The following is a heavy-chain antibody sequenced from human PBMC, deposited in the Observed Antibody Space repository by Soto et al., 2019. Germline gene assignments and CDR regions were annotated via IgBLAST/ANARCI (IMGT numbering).Heavy chain of an antibody. V-gene: IGHV3-23*01. D-gene: IGHD4-17*01. Sequence: SCAASGFTFSTYSISWVRRAPGKGLEWVSSISRDSYDIEYADAVKGRFTISRDNSDHMLFLQMNSLRTEDTGVYYWAPPLGYGVFGAYDIWGQGAMVTVSS. CDR1: GFTFSTYS. CDR3: APPLGYGVFGAYDI. J-gene: IGHJ3*02. CDR2: ISRDSYDI.